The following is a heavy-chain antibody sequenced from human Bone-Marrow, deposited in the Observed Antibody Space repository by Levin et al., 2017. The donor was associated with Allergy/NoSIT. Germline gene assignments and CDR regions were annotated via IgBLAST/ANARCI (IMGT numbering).Heavy chain of an antibody. Sequence: GGSLRLSCAASGFNLSSFGMHWVRQAPCKGLEWVAVISYDGSNKYYVDSVKGRFTISRDNSKNTLFLQMNSLRAEDTAVYYCAKEDYGDYVLDYWGQGTLLTVDS. J-gene: IGHJ4*02. V-gene: IGHV3-30*18. D-gene: IGHD4-17*01. CDR2: ISYDGSNK. CDR1: GFNLSSFG. CDR3: AKEDYGDYVLDY.